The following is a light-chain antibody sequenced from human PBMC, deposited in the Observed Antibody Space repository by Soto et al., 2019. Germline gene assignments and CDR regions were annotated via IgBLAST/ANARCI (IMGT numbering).Light chain of an antibody. Sequence: EIVMTQSPATLSVSPGERATLSCRASQSVSSNLAWYQQKPGQAPRLLIYGASTRATGIPARFSGSGSGTDFTLTISSLQPEDFATYYCQQTYSTPPTFGQGTKVDI. CDR3: QQTYSTPPT. V-gene: IGKV3-15*01. CDR2: GAS. CDR1: QSVSSN. J-gene: IGKJ1*01.